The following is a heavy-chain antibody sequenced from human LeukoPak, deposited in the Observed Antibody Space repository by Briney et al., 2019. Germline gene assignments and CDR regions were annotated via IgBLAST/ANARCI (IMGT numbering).Heavy chain of an antibody. J-gene: IGHJ4*02. CDR3: ARDAWMASTPLDY. V-gene: IGHV3-74*01. CDR2: IHSDGSST. D-gene: IGHD5-24*01. Sequence: GGSLRLSCAASGFTFSNYWMHWVRQAPGRGLVWVSRIHSDGSSTSYADSVKGRFTISRDNAKNTLYLQMNSLTAEDTAVYYCARDAWMASTPLDYWGQGTLVTASS. CDR1: GFTFSNYW.